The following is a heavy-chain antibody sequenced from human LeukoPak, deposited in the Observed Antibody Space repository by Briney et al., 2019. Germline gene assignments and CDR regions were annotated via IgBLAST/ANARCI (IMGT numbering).Heavy chain of an antibody. CDR2: INHSGST. Sequence: MSSETLSLTCAVYGGSFSGYYWSWIRQPPGKGLEWIGEINHSGSTNYNPSLKSRVTISVDTSKNQFSLKLSSVTAADTAVYYCARTPSASSFDYWGQGTLVTVSS. CDR1: GGSFSGYY. D-gene: IGHD6-19*01. V-gene: IGHV4-34*01. J-gene: IGHJ4*02. CDR3: ARTPSASSFDY.